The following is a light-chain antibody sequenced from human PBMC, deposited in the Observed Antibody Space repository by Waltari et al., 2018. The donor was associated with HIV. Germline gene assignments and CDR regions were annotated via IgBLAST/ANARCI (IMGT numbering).Light chain of an antibody. J-gene: IGKJ2*01. Sequence: VVMHQSTGPLAVTLGQPASLSCRSTQSLLYIDGHTYLNWFHQRPGQSPRRLFFKVSNRDSGVPPRFSASGSETEFTLRISRVEAEDVGTYYCMPATHWPHTSGQGTKLEIQ. CDR3: MPATHWPHT. CDR2: KVS. CDR1: QSLLYIDGHTY. V-gene: IGKV2-30*01.